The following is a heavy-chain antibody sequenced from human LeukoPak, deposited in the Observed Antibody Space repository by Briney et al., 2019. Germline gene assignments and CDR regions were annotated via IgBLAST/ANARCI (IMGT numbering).Heavy chain of an antibody. V-gene: IGHV4-30-2*01. J-gene: IGHJ4*02. D-gene: IGHD3-3*01. CDR1: GGSIGSGGYS. CDR3: ARVWMGNYFDY. Sequence: SETLSLTCAVSGGSIGSGGYSWSWIRQPPGKGLEWIGYIYHSGSTYYNPSLKSRVTISVDRSKNQFSLKLSSVTAADTAVYYCARVWMGNYFDYWGQGTLVTVSS. CDR2: IYHSGST.